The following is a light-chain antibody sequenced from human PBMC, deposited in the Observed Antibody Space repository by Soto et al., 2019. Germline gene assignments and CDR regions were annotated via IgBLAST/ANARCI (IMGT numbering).Light chain of an antibody. Sequence: DIQMTQSPSTLSGSVGDRVTITCRASQTISSWLAWYQQKPGKAPKLLIYDASSLQIGVPSRFSGSGSGTEFTLTISSLQPDDFATYYCQQYNSFPTFGQGTKVDI. CDR2: DAS. CDR1: QTISSW. J-gene: IGKJ1*01. CDR3: QQYNSFPT. V-gene: IGKV1-5*01.